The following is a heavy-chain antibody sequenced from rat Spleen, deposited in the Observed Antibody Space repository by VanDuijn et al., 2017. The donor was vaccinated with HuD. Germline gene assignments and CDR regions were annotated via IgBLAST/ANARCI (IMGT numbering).Heavy chain of an antibody. Sequence: EVQLVESGGGIVQPGRSMKLSCVASGLTFSNYGMAWVRQAPRKGLEWVAYISYDGSGTYYRDSVQGRFTISRDNAKSTLFLQMDSLRSEYTATYYCGRRDYGGYGDYWGQGVMVTVSS. CDR1: GLTFSNYG. V-gene: IGHV5-29*01. CDR2: ISYDGSGT. J-gene: IGHJ2*01. D-gene: IGHD1-11*01. CDR3: GRRDYGGYGDY.